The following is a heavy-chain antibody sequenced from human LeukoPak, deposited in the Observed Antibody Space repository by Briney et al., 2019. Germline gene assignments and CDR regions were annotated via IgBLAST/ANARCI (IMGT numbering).Heavy chain of an antibody. CDR1: GFTFSSYA. CDR3: ARDQLAYSGYDTLFDY. D-gene: IGHD5-12*01. Sequence: GGSLRLSCAPSGFTFSSYAMSGVRQAPGGGLEWVSAISGSGGSTYYADTVKGRFTISRDNSKNTLYLQLNSLRPEDTAVYYCARDQLAYSGYDTLFDYWGQGTLVTVSS. J-gene: IGHJ4*02. V-gene: IGHV3-23*01. CDR2: ISGSGGST.